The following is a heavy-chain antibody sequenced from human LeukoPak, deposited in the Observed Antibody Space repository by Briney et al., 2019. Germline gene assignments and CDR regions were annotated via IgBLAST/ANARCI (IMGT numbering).Heavy chain of an antibody. Sequence: PGGSLRLSCAASGFSFSIYAMSRVRQAPGKGLEWVSTISGSGGDKYYADSVKGRFTISRDNPKNTLYLQMNSLRAEDTAVYYCAKDCLTGSYGYFDYWGLGALVTVSS. J-gene: IGHJ4*02. CDR2: ISGSGGDK. CDR3: AKDCLTGSYGYFDY. D-gene: IGHD3-10*01. V-gene: IGHV3-23*01. CDR1: GFSFSIYA.